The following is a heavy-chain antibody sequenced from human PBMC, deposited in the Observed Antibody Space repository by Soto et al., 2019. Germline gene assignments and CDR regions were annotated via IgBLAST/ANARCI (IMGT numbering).Heavy chain of an antibody. CDR3: AKEQKDSSTWSELNY. V-gene: IGHV3-23*01. CDR2: ISGSGRST. J-gene: IGHJ4*02. CDR1: GFTFSSYA. D-gene: IGHD6-13*01. Sequence: EVQLLESGGGLVQPGGSLRLSCATSGFTFSSYAMSWVRQAPGMGLEWVSAISGSGRSTYYADSVKGRFTISRDNSKDTLYLQMNSLRAEDTAVYYCAKEQKDSSTWSELNYCGQGTLVTVSS.